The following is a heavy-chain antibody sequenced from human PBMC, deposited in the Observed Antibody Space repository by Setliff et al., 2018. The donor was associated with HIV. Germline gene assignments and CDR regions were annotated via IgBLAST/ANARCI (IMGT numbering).Heavy chain of an antibody. V-gene: IGHV4-34*01. J-gene: IGHJ4*02. CDR2: INHSGST. CDR3: ARDPKHSSSGDLEY. CDR1: GESFSGYY. Sequence: SETLSLTCAVYGESFSGYYWSWIRQPPGEGLEWIGEINHSGSTNYNPSLKSRVTISVDTSKNQFSLKLTSVTAAYTAVYYCARDPKHSSSGDLEYWGQGTLVTVSS. D-gene: IGHD3-22*01.